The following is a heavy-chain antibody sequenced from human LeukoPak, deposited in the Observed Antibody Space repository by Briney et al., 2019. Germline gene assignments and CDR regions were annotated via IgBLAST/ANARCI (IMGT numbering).Heavy chain of an antibody. CDR2: ISSNGGST. D-gene: IGHD6-13*01. CDR3: VKETIAAAGTFDY. J-gene: IGHJ4*02. CDR1: GFTFSSYA. V-gene: IGHV3-64D*06. Sequence: PGGSLRLSCSASGFTFSSYAMHWVRQAPGKGLEYVSAISSNGGSTYYADSVKGRFTISRDNSKNTLYLQMSSLRAEDTAVYYCVKETIAAAGTFDYWGQGTLVTVSS.